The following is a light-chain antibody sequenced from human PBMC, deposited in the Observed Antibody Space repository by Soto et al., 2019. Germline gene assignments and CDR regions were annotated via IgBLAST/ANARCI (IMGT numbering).Light chain of an antibody. CDR1: ALPKQY. J-gene: IGLJ3*02. Sequence: SYELTQPPSGSVSPGQTARITCSGDALPKQYAYWYQQKPGQAPVLVIYKDSERPSGIPERFSGSSSGTTVTLTISGVQAEDEADYYCQSADSSGTSWVFGGGTKLTVL. CDR2: KDS. V-gene: IGLV3-25*03. CDR3: QSADSSGTSWV.